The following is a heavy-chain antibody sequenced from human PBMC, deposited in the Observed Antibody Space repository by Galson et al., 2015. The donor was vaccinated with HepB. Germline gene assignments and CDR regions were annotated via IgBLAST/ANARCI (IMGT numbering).Heavy chain of an antibody. CDR2: ISYDGSNK. CDR3: AKWGVWGVFEY. J-gene: IGHJ4*02. D-gene: IGHD3-16*01. Sequence: SLRLSCAASGFTFSSYGMHWVRQAPGKGLEWVAVISYDGSNKYYADSVKGRFTISRDNSKNTLYLQMNSLRDEDTAVYYCAKWGVWGVFEYWGQGILVTVSS. V-gene: IGHV3-30*18. CDR1: GFTFSSYG.